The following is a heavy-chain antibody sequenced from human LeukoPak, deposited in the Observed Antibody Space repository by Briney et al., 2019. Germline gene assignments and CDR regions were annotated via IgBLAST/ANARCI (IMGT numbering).Heavy chain of an antibody. V-gene: IGHV3-23*01. J-gene: IGHJ6*03. CDR1: GLTFSAYG. D-gene: IGHD3-10*01. CDR2: ISGSGSNT. CDR3: ARSLRVRGVPDYMDV. Sequence: GGSLRLSCVASGLTFSAYGMSWVRQAPGKGLEWVSGISGSGSNTYYADSVKGRFTISRDNSKNTLYLQMNSLRAEDTAVYYCARSLRVRGVPDYMDVWGKGTTVIISS.